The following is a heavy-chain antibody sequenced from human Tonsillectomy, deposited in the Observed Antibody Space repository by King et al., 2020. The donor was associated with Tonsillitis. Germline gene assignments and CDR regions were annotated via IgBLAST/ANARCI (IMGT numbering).Heavy chain of an antibody. CDR2: MNPDSGNT. D-gene: IGHD6-13*01. CDR3: ARGRIPAPGINWFDP. V-gene: IGHV1-8*01. CDR1: GYTFTSYD. Sequence: VQLVESGAEVKKPGASVKVSCKASGYTFTSYDINWVRQATGQGLEWMGWMNPDSGNTAYAQQFQGRVTMTRNTSISTAYMELSSLRSEDTAVYYCARGRIPAPGINWFDPWGQGTLVTVSS. J-gene: IGHJ5*02.